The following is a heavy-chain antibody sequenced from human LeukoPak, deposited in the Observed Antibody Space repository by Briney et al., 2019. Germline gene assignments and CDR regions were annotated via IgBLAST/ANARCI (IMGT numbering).Heavy chain of an antibody. CDR2: IYTSGST. CDR1: GGSISSGSYF. V-gene: IGHV4-61*02. D-gene: IGHD2-2*01. J-gene: IGHJ4*02. CDR3: ATALPAAIPRPPKFDY. Sequence: SETLSLTCTVSGGSISSGSYFWSWIRQPAGKGLEWIGRIYTSGSTDYKPSLESRVTISLDTSKDQFSLRLSSVTAADTAVYYCATALPAAIPRPPKFDYWGQGTLVTVSS.